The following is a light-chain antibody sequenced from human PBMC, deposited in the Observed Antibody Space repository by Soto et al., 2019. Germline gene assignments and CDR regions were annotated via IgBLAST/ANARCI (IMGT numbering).Light chain of an antibody. CDR2: GAS. CDR1: QSVSSN. J-gene: IGKJ1*01. V-gene: IGKV3-15*01. Sequence: EIVMTQSPATLSVSPGERATLSCRASQSVSSNLAWYQQKPGQAPRLLIYGASTRATGIPARFSGSGSGTEFTLTISSLQSEDFAVYYCQQHNNWRATFAQGPKVDIK. CDR3: QQHNNWRAT.